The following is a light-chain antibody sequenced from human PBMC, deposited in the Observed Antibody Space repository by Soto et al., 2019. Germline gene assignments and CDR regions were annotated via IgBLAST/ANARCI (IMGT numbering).Light chain of an antibody. CDR2: SAS. CDR1: QSVSSC. J-gene: IGKJ1*01. Sequence: EIVLTKSPIPVSLSPGERATLSCRASQSVSSCLAWYQQKPGQAPKLLIYSASSGATGIPDRFSGSGSGTDFTLTISRLQPDDFATYYCQQYDSSRTFGQGTKVDIK. CDR3: QQYDSSRT. V-gene: IGKV3-20*01.